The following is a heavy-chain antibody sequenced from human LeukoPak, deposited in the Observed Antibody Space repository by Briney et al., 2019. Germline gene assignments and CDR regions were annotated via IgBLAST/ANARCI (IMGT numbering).Heavy chain of an antibody. CDR3: ARVSDISVAAYFDY. CDR2: ISGGGGST. V-gene: IGHV3-23*01. D-gene: IGHD6-19*01. CDR1: GFTFSSSA. Sequence: HPGGSLRLSCAASGFTFSSSAMSWVRQAPGKGLEWLSTISGGGGSTYYADSVKGRFTISRDNAKNSLYLQMNSLRAEDTALYYCARVSDISVAAYFDYWGQGTLVTVSS. J-gene: IGHJ4*02.